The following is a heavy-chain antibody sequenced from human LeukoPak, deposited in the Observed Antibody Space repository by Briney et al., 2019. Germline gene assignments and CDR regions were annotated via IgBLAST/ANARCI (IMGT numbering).Heavy chain of an antibody. CDR1: GGTFSSYA. J-gene: IGHJ4*02. D-gene: IGHD5-18*01. CDR2: IIPIFGTA. V-gene: IGHV1-69*06. Sequence: ASVKVSCKASGGTFSSYAISWVRQAPGQGLEWMGGIIPIFGTANYAQKFQGRVTITADKSTSTAYMELSSLRSENTAVYYCARGRGYSYGYFAWWGQGTLVTVSS. CDR3: ARGRGYSYGYFAW.